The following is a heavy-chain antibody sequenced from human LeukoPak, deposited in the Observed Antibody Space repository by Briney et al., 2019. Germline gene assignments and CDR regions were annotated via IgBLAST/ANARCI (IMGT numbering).Heavy chain of an antibody. D-gene: IGHD3-9*01. V-gene: IGHV3-73*01. Sequence: GGSLRLSCAASGFTFSGSAMHWVRQASGKGLEWVGRIRSKANSYATAYAASVKGRFTISRDDSKNTAYLQMNSLKTEDTAVYYCTPSLYDILTGSDYWGQGTLVTVSS. CDR1: GFTFSGSA. CDR2: IRSKANSYAT. CDR3: TPSLYDILTGSDY. J-gene: IGHJ4*02.